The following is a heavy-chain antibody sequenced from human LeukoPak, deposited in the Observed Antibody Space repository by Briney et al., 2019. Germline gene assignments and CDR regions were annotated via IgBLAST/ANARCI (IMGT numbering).Heavy chain of an antibody. CDR3: ARQVGRSTTFDY. J-gene: IGHJ4*02. CDR2: IYSGGST. Sequence: GGSLRLSCAASGFTVSSNYMSWVRQAPGKGLEWVSVIYSGGSTYYADSVKGRFTISRDNSKNTLYLQMNSLRAEDTAVYYCARQVGRSTTFDYWGQGSLVTVSS. D-gene: IGHD2-2*01. CDR1: GFTVSSNY. V-gene: IGHV3-53*01.